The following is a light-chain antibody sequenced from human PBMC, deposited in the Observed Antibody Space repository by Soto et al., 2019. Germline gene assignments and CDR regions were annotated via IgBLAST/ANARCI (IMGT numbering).Light chain of an antibody. Sequence: QSVLTQPPSASGTPGQRVTISCSGSSSNIGGNTVNFYQQLPGTAPKLLIYRNDQRPSGVPDRFSGSKSGASASLAISGLQSEDEAAYYCATWDDSLNGVVFGGGTKLTVL. CDR3: ATWDDSLNGVV. V-gene: IGLV1-44*01. CDR2: RND. J-gene: IGLJ2*01. CDR1: SSNIGGNT.